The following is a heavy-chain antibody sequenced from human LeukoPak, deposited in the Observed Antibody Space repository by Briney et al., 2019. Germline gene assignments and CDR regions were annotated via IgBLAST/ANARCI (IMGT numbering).Heavy chain of an antibody. Sequence: PSETLSLTCTVFGGSISSYYWSWIRQPAGKGLEWIGRIYTSGSTNYNPSLKSRVTMSVDTSKNQFSLKLSSVTAADTAVYYCARDGGYCSGGRCYSWTDYWGQGTLVTVSS. CDR1: GGSISSYY. CDR3: ARDGGYCSGGRCYSWTDY. V-gene: IGHV4-4*07. J-gene: IGHJ4*02. D-gene: IGHD2-15*01. CDR2: IYTSGST.